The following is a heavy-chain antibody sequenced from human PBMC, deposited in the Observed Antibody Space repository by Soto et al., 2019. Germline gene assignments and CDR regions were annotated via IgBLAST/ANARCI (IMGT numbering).Heavy chain of an antibody. D-gene: IGHD6-19*01. CDR1: GFTFSSYG. CDR3: ARALAVDGYWYFDL. V-gene: IGHV3-74*01. J-gene: IGHJ2*01. CDR2: INIDGSST. Sequence: GGSLRLSCAASGFTFSSYGMHWVRQAPGKGLVWVSRINIDGSSTTYADSVKGRFTISRDNAKNTQYLQMSSLRDEDTAIYYCARALAVDGYWYFDLWGRGTLVTVSS.